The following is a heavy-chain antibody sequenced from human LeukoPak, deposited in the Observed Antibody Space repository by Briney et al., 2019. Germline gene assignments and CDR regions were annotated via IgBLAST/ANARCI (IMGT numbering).Heavy chain of an antibody. CDR1: RTSITRTY. CDR2: VYHTGVT. J-gene: IGHJ4*02. V-gene: IGHV4-59*08. CDR3: ARRGTSGNYQMLHFDS. D-gene: IGHD1-7*01. Sequence: PSETLSLTSTVSRTSITRTYWSWIPQPPGRGLESGGYVYHTGVTNYVTSLKSRLSMSLDTSKNQFSLTLSSVTAADTAIYYCARRGTSGNYQMLHFDSWGQGILVTVSS.